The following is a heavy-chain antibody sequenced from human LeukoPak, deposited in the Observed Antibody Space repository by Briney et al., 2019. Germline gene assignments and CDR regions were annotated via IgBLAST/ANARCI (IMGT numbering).Heavy chain of an antibody. D-gene: IGHD5-12*01. CDR3: AREGGAWIL. V-gene: IGHV1-3*01. J-gene: IGHJ4*02. CDR2: INAGTGNT. CDR1: GYTFTSYS. Sequence: APVKVSCKASGYTFTSYSIHWVRQAPGQRLEWMGWINAGTGNTKYSQKFQGRVTITGDTSASTAYMELSSLRTEDTAVYYCAREGGAWILWGQGTLVTVSS.